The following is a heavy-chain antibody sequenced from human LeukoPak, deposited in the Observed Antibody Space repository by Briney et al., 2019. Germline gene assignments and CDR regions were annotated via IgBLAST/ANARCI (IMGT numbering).Heavy chain of an antibody. CDR1: GGTFSSYA. CDR3: ARNYGAMRDAFDI. CDR2: IIPIFGTA. Sequence: SVKVSCKASGGTFSSYAISWVRQAPGQGLEWMGGIIPIFGTANYAQKFQGRVTITADESTSTAYMELSSLRSEDTAVYYCARNYGAMRDAFDIWGQGTMVTVPS. V-gene: IGHV1-69*13. D-gene: IGHD4-17*01. J-gene: IGHJ3*02.